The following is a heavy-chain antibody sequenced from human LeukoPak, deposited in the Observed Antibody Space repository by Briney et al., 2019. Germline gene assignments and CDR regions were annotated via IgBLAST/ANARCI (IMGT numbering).Heavy chain of an antibody. CDR1: GGSFSGYY. CDR2: INHSGST. J-gene: IGHJ4*02. V-gene: IGHV4-34*01. Sequence: SETLSLTCAVYGGSFSGYYWSWIRQPPGKGLEWIGEINHSGSTNYNPSLKSRVTMSVDTSKNQFSLKLSSVTAADTAVYYCASTGLLWFGELTDYWGQGTLVTVSS. D-gene: IGHD3-10*01. CDR3: ASTGLLWFGELTDY.